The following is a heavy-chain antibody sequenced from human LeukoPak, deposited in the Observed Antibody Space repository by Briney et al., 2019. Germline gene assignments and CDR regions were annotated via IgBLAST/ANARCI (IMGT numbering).Heavy chain of an antibody. CDR2: IRYDGGNK. V-gene: IGHV3-30*02. J-gene: IGHJ4*02. CDR1: GFTFSSYG. Sequence: GGSLRLSCAASGFTFSSYGMHWVRQAPGKGLEWVAFIRYDGGNKYYADSVKGRFTISRDNSKNTLYLQMNSLRAEDTAVYYCAKDKFPYFDYWGQGTLVTVSS. CDR3: AKDKFPYFDY.